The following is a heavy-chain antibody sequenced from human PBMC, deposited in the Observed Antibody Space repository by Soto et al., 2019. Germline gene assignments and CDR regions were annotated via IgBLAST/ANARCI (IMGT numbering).Heavy chain of an antibody. CDR3: ARDKNWGSVAHDAFDI. D-gene: IGHD7-27*01. V-gene: IGHV3-30-3*01. Sequence: QVQLVESGGGVVQPGRSLRLSCAASGFTFSSYAMHWVRQAPGKGLEWVAVISYDGSNKYYADSVKGRFTISSDNSKNTLYLQMNSLRAEDTAVYYCARDKNWGSVAHDAFDIWGQGTMVTVSS. CDR1: GFTFSSYA. J-gene: IGHJ3*02. CDR2: ISYDGSNK.